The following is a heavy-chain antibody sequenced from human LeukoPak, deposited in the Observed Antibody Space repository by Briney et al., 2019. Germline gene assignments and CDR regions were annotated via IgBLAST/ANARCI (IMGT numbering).Heavy chain of an antibody. Sequence: GGSLRLSCAASGFDFTGNHMNWVRQVPGKGLEWLSYISASSRTIHYADSVKGRFTVSRDNAENSLYLQMYSLRVKDTAIYSCAKSRGWFEVLDVWGQGTLVTVSS. CDR2: ISASSRTI. D-gene: IGHD3-10*01. CDR3: AKSRGWFEVLDV. V-gene: IGHV3-48*04. J-gene: IGHJ3*01. CDR1: GFDFTGNH.